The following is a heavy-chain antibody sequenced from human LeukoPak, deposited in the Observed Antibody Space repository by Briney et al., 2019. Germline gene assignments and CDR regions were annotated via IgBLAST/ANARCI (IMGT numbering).Heavy chain of an antibody. J-gene: IGHJ4*02. CDR1: GYTFTSYD. CDR2: MNPNSGNT. CDR3: ARDLTVTTDYFDY. V-gene: IGHV1-8*01. Sequence: ASVKVSCKASGYTFTSYDINWVRQATGQGLEWMGWMNPNSGNTGYAQKFQGRVTMTRDMSTSTVYMELSSLRSEDTAVYYCARDLTVTTDYFDYWGQGTLVTVSS. D-gene: IGHD4-17*01.